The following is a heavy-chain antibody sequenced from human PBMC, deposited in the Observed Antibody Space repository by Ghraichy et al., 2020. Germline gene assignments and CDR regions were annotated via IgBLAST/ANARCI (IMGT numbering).Heavy chain of an antibody. Sequence: SQTLSLTCAVYGGSFSGYYWSWIRQPPGKGLEWIGEINHSGSTNYNPSLKSRVTISVDTSKNQFSLKLSSVTAADTAVYYCARGGAARPWGYYYYGMDVWGQGTKVTVSS. CDR3: ARGGAARPWGYYYYGMDV. V-gene: IGHV4-34*01. CDR1: GGSFSGYY. CDR2: INHSGST. D-gene: IGHD6-6*01. J-gene: IGHJ6*02.